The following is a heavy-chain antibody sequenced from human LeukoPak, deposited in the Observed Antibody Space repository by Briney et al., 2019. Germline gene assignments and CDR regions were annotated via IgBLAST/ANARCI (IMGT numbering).Heavy chain of an antibody. Sequence: GGSLKLSCAASGFTLSNYWMHWVRQGPGKGLVWVSGINWNGGSTGYADSVKGRFTISRDNAKNSLYLQMNSLRAEDTALYYCARGTLKAAATDFDYWGQGTLVTVSS. V-gene: IGHV3-20*04. CDR2: INWNGGST. CDR3: ARGTLKAAATDFDY. CDR1: GFTLSNYW. D-gene: IGHD6-13*01. J-gene: IGHJ4*02.